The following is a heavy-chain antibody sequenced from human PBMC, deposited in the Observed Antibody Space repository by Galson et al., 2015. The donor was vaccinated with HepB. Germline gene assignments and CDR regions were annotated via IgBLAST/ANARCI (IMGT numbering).Heavy chain of an antibody. D-gene: IGHD6-19*01. J-gene: IGHJ4*02. CDR1: GFTFSTYG. CDR2: ISYDGINK. Sequence: SLRLSCAASGFTFSTYGMHWVRQAPGQGLEWVTVISYDGINKFYADSVRGRFTISRDNSKNTLLLQMNSLRAEDTAMYYCAAAVAGTRAPLDYWGQGTLVTVSS. CDR3: AAAVAGTRAPLDY. V-gene: IGHV3-30*03.